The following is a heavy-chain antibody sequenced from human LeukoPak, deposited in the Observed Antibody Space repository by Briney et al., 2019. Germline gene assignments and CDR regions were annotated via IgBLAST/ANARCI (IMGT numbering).Heavy chain of an antibody. CDR2: INSDGSWT. CDR3: VSFYETY. J-gene: IGHJ4*02. Sequence: GGSLRLSCAASGFTFNDAWMNWVRQAPGKGLVWVSHINSDGSWTSYADSVKGRFTISKDNAKNTVYLQMNSLRAEDTAVYYCVSFYETYWGRGTLVTVSS. CDR1: GFTFNDAW. D-gene: IGHD2/OR15-2a*01. V-gene: IGHV3-74*01.